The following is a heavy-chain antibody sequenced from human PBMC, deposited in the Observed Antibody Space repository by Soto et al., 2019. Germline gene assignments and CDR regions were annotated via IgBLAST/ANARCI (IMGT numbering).Heavy chain of an antibody. Sequence: QVQLQESGPGLVKPSETLSLTCTVSNDSISTYYWTWIRQPPGKGLEWIGFIYYSGSTNYNPSLQSQAPISVDTSKNQSSLKMNSVTAADTAVYYCARPGRDWGALHYWGQGTLVTVSS. J-gene: IGHJ4*02. D-gene: IGHD7-27*01. CDR2: IYYSGST. CDR1: NDSISTYY. CDR3: ARPGRDWGALHY. V-gene: IGHV4-59*08.